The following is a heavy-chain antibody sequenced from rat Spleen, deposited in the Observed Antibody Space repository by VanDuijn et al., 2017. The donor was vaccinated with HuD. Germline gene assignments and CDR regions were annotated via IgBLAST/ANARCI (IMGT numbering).Heavy chain of an antibody. CDR2: MSYDGSST. J-gene: IGHJ2*01. CDR3: TRAYNSGYHYFDY. D-gene: IGHD4-3*01. CDR1: GFTFNNYV. Sequence: EVQLVESGGGLVQPGRSLKLSCAASGFTFNNYVMAWVRQAPTKGLEWVATMSYDGSSTYYRDSVKGRFTISRDNAKSTLYLQMNSLRSEDTATYYCTRAYNSGYHYFDYWGQGVMVTVSS. V-gene: IGHV5-29*01.